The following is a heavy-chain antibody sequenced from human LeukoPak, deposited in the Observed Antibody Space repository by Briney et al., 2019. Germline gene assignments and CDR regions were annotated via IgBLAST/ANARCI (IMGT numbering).Heavy chain of an antibody. CDR2: IFPGDSDN. Sequence: GESLKISFKGSGYRFTNSWIGWVRRMPGKGLEWMGIIFPGDSDNRYSPSFQGQVTISADKSISTAYLQWSSLKASDTAMYYCATSTITGTISSFDYWGQGTLVTVSS. J-gene: IGHJ4*02. D-gene: IGHD1-7*01. CDR3: ATSTITGTISSFDY. V-gene: IGHV5-51*01. CDR1: GYRFTNSW.